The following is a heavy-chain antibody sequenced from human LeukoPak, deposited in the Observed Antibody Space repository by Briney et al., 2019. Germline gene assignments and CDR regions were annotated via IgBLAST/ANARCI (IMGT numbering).Heavy chain of an antibody. CDR1: GGSISSYY. CDR3: ARWRAVAPPGSYYYYGMDV. J-gene: IGHJ6*02. CDR2: IYYSGST. D-gene: IGHD6-19*01. Sequence: SETLSLTCTVSGGSISSYYWSWIRQPPGKGLEWIGYIYYSGSTNYNPSLKSRVTISVDTSKNQFSLKLSSVTAADTAVYYCARWRAVAPPGSYYYYGMDVWGQGTTVTVSS. V-gene: IGHV4-59*01.